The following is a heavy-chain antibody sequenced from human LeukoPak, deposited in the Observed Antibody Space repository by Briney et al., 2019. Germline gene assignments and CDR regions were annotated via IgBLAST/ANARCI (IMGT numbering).Heavy chain of an antibody. CDR1: GFIVSSNY. CDR2: IRYDGSVK. D-gene: IGHD7-27*01. V-gene: IGHV3-30*02. Sequence: GGSLRLSCAASGFIVSSNYMSWVRQAPGKGLEWVAFIRYDGSVKNYADSVKGRFTVSRDNSKNTMYLQMSSLRAEDTAVYYCAKVEEISSHYTGGSFDVWGQGTLVTVSS. CDR3: AKVEEISSHYTGGSFDV. J-gene: IGHJ3*01.